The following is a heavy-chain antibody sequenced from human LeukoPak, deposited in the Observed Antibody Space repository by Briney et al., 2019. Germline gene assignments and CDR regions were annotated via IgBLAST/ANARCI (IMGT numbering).Heavy chain of an antibody. D-gene: IGHD2-15*01. Sequence: GASVKVSCKASGGTFSSYAISWVRQAPGQGLEWMGGIIPIFGTANYAQKFQGRVTITADKSTSTAYMELSSLRSEDTAVYYCARDAVVVVAATPSYFDYWGQGTLVTVSS. J-gene: IGHJ4*02. V-gene: IGHV1-69*06. CDR3: ARDAVVVVAATPSYFDY. CDR2: IIPIFGTA. CDR1: GGTFSSYA.